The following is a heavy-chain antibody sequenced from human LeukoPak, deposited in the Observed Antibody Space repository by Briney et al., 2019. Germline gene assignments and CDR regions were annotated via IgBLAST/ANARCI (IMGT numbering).Heavy chain of an antibody. Sequence: GGSLRLSCAASGFTFSSYAMSWVRQAPGKGLEWVSAISGSGGSTYYADSVKGRLTISRDNSKNTLYLQMNSLRAEDTAVYYCAKDLIETYYYDSNWFDPWGQGTLVTVSS. CDR2: ISGSGGST. CDR1: GFTFSSYA. CDR3: AKDLIETYYYDSNWFDP. D-gene: IGHD3-22*01. V-gene: IGHV3-23*01. J-gene: IGHJ5*02.